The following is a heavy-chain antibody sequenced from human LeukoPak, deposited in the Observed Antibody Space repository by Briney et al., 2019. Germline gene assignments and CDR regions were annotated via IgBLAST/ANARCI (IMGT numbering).Heavy chain of an antibody. V-gene: IGHV1-69*04. CDR1: GGTFSSYA. J-gene: IGHJ6*02. CDR2: IIPILGIA. Sequence: SVKVSCKASGGTFSSYAISWVRQAPGQGLEWMGRIIPILGIANYAQKFQGRVTITADKSTSTAYMELSSLRSEDTAVYYCARVGVDTADYYYGMDVWGQGTTVTVSS. D-gene: IGHD5-18*01. CDR3: ARVGVDTADYYYGMDV.